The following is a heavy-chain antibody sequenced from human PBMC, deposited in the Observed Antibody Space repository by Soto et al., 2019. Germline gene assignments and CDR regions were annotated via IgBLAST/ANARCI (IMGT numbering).Heavy chain of an antibody. Sequence: QLQLQESGPGLVKPSETLSLTCSVSDDSINSDKYYWGWIRQPPGKGLEGIGSIYYRGNAYYNPSLQPRVTRSRDKSKSQFSLKLNSVTAADSAVYFCARLEGLATISYYFDFWGPGALVTVSS. CDR3: ARLEGLATISYYFDF. CDR1: DDSINSDKYY. D-gene: IGHD3-9*01. V-gene: IGHV4-39*01. CDR2: IYYRGNA. J-gene: IGHJ4*02.